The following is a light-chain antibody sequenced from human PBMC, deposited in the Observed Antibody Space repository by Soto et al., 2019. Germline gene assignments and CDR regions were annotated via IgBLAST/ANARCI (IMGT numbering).Light chain of an antibody. J-gene: IGKJ2*01. CDR1: QSVSSSY. Sequence: EIVLTQSPGTLSLSPGERATLSCRASQSVSSSYLAWYQQKPGQAPRLLIYGASSRATGIPDRFSGSGSGTDFPLTISRLEPEDFAVYYCQQYASSPYTVGQGTKLEIK. CDR2: GAS. V-gene: IGKV3-20*01. CDR3: QQYASSPYT.